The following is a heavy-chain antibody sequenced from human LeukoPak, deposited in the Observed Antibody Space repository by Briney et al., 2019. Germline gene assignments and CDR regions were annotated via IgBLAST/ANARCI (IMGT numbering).Heavy chain of an antibody. J-gene: IGHJ4*02. V-gene: IGHV3-21*01. Sequence: GGSLRLSCAASGFTFSTYSMNWVRQAPGKGVEWVSSITSSRIYIYYADSVKGRFTISRDNAKNSLYLQMNSLRAEDTAVYYCARDGSRGNLVTAPDFWGQGTLVTVSS. CDR3: ARDGSRGNLVTAPDF. CDR2: ITSSRIYI. CDR1: GFTFSTYS. D-gene: IGHD2-21*02.